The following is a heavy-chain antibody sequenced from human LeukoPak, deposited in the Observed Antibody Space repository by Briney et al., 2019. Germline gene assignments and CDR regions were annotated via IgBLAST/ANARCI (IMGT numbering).Heavy chain of an antibody. CDR1: GFTFSNYN. V-gene: IGHV3-21*01. CDR2: ITRDSIYT. D-gene: IGHD5-12*01. J-gene: IGHJ6*03. Sequence: GGSLRLSCAASGFTFSNYNMNWVRQTPGKGLEWVSSITRDSIYTFYADSVKGRFTISRDNAKNSLYLQMNSLRAEDTAVYYCARDQGGYDYYYYYYMDVWGKGTTVTVSS. CDR3: ARDQGGYDYYYYYYMDV.